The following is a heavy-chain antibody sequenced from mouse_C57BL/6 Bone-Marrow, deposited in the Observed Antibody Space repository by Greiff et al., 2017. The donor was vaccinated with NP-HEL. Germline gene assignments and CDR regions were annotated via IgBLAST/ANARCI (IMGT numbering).Heavy chain of an antibody. V-gene: IGHV1-39*01. J-gene: IGHJ4*01. Sequence: EVQGVESGPELVKPGASVKISCKASGYSFTDYNMNWVKQSNGKSLEWIGVINPNYGTTSYNQKFKGKATLTVDQSSSTAYMQLNSLTSEDSAVYYCARSESITTVPPYAMDYWGQGTSVTVSS. CDR2: INPNYGTT. CDR1: GYSFTDYN. D-gene: IGHD1-1*01. CDR3: ARSESITTVPPYAMDY.